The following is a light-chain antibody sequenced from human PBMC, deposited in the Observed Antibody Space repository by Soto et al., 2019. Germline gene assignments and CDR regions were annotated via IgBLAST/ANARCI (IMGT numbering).Light chain of an antibody. J-gene: IGKJ1*01. CDR2: YAA. V-gene: IGKV1-5*01. CDR3: HQQHNYPRT. CDR1: ESNRTR. Sequence: DLPMTQSPSTLSASIGDRVTITCRASESNRTRLAWYQHKPGKAPKFLIYYAACFESGGPPTFIGSRAAAEFTLITSSLQPHDVSTSFCHQQHNYPRTFGQGTKVDI.